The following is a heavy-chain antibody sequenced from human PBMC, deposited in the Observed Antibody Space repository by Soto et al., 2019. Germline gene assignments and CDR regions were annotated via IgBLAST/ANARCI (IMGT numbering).Heavy chain of an antibody. CDR2: IYTSGST. J-gene: IGHJ6*02. D-gene: IGHD2-15*01. CDR3: ARDVYCSGGSYYYYYYGMDV. Sequence: SETLSLTCTVSGGSISSYYWSWIRQPTGKGLEWIGRIYTSGSTNYNPSLKSRVTMSVDTSKNQFSLKLSSVTAADTAVYYCARDVYCSGGSYYYYYYGMDVWGQGTTVTVSS. CDR1: GGSISSYY. V-gene: IGHV4-4*07.